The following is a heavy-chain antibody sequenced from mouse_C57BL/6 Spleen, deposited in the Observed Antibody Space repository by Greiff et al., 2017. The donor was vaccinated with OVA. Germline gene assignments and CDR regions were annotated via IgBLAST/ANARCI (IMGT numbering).Heavy chain of an antibody. CDR2: IHPNSGST. D-gene: IGHD2-1*01. CDR1: GYTFTSSW. Sequence: QVQLQQPGAELVKPGASVKLSCKASGYTFTSSWMHWVKQRPGQGLEWIGMIHPNSGSTNYNEKFKSTATLTVDKSSSTAYMQLSSLTSEDSAVYYCARTPYGNWKNYFDDWGQGTTLTVSS. J-gene: IGHJ2*01. V-gene: IGHV1-64*01. CDR3: ARTPYGNWKNYFDD.